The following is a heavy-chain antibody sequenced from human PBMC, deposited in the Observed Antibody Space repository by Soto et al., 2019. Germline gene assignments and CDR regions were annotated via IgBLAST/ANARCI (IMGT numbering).Heavy chain of an antibody. J-gene: IGHJ4*02. D-gene: IGHD6-13*01. CDR2: ISYAGSNK. Sequence: QVQLVESGGGVVQPGRSLRLSCAASGFTFSSYAMHWVRQAPGKGLEWVAVISYAGSNKYYADSVKGRFTISRDNSKNALYLEMIILRAEDTAVYYCASGAAALLLDYWGRGTLVSVSS. CDR3: ASGAAALLLDY. V-gene: IGHV3-30-3*01. CDR1: GFTFSSYA.